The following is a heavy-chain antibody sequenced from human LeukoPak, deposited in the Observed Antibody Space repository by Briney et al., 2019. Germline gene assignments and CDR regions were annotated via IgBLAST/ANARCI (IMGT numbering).Heavy chain of an antibody. Sequence: SETLSLTCTVSGGSISSSSSYWGWIRQPPGKGLEWIGTIYYSGSTYYNPSLKSRVTISVDTSKNQFSLKLSSVTAADTAVYYCARQGSGNYLSPVNYWGQGTLVTVSS. V-gene: IGHV4-39*01. CDR3: ARQGSGNYLSPVNY. CDR1: GGSISSSSSY. D-gene: IGHD1-26*01. J-gene: IGHJ4*02. CDR2: IYYSGST.